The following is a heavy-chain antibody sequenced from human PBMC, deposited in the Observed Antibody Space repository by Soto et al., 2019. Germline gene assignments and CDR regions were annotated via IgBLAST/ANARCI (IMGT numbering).Heavy chain of an antibody. CDR3: ARVLDWNYEDYYGMDV. D-gene: IGHD1-7*01. J-gene: IGHJ6*02. CDR2: ISYDGSNK. V-gene: IGHV3-30-3*01. Sequence: QVQLVESGGGVVQPGRSLRLSCAASGFTFSSYAMHWVRQAPGKGLEWVAVISYDGSNKYYADSVKGRFTISRDNSKNTLYLQMNSLRAEDTAVYYCARVLDWNYEDYYGMDVWGQGTTVTVSS. CDR1: GFTFSSYA.